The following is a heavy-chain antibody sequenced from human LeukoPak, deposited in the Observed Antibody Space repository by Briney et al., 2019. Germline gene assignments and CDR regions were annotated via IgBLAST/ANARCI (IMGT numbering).Heavy chain of an antibody. D-gene: IGHD6-19*01. J-gene: IGHJ6*03. V-gene: IGHV3-30*03. Sequence: PGGPLRLSSVASAVTFSSYGMRCGRHAPEEGLWCVALISYGGSDKDSAQSVKVPFTMSRDNSKNTLYLQLNSLRAAAAPGYYGATAGWDSSCWYSVRYYYYMDVWGQGTTVTVSS. CDR3: ATAGWDSSCWYSVRYYYYMDV. CDR1: AVTFSSYG. CDR2: ISYGGSDK.